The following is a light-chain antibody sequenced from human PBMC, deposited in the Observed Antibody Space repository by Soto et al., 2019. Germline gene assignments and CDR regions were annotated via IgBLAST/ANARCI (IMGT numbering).Light chain of an antibody. CDR1: QSVSSN. J-gene: IGKJ2*01. CDR2: GAS. CDR3: QQYNNWPHT. V-gene: IGKV3-15*01. Sequence: EIVMTQSPATLSVSPGERATLSCRASQSVSSNLAWYQQKPGQAPRLLIYGASTRATGIPARFSGSESGTEFTLTISSLQSEDFAVDYCQQYNNWPHTFGQGTKLEIK.